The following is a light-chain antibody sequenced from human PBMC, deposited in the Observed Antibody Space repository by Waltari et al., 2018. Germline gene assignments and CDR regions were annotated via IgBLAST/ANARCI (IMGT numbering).Light chain of an antibody. CDR3: CSSGGIYV. CDR2: DVS. V-gene: IGLV2-11*01. CDR1: PDSY. Sequence: QSALTQPRSVSGSPGQSGTISCHGTPDSYVCWYQHHPGKAPKLIIYDVSKRPSGVPDRFSASKSGNTASLTISGLQDDDEADYYCCSSGGIYVFGTGTKVTVL. J-gene: IGLJ1*01.